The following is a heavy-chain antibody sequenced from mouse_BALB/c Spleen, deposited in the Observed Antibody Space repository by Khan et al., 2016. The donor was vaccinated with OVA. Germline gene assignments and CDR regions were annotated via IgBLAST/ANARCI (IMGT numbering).Heavy chain of an antibody. V-gene: IGHV1-5*01. CDR3: TRGSYSSFAY. Sequence: EVQLQQSGTVLARPGASVKMSCKASGYSFTSYLIHWVKQRPGQGLEWIGDIFPGNSDTTYNQKFKDKATLTAGTSASTACMELRSLTSEDSAVDCCTRGSYSSFAYWGQGTLVTVSA. CDR2: IFPGNSDT. CDR1: GYSFTSYL. J-gene: IGHJ3*01. D-gene: IGHD1-3*01.